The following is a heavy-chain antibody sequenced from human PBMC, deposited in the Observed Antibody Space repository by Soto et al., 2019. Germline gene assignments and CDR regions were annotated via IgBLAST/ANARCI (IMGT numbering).Heavy chain of an antibody. J-gene: IGHJ6*02. D-gene: IGHD1-20*01. V-gene: IGHV4-61*01. CDR3: ARYKSNYYYGLDV. CDR2: IYYSGST. CDR1: GGSVSSGSYY. Sequence: SETLSLTCTVSGGSVSSGSYYWSWIRQPPGKGLEWIGYIYYSGSTNYNPSLKSRVTISVDTSKNQFSLKLSSVTAADTAVYYCARYKSNYYYGLDVWGQGTTVTVSS.